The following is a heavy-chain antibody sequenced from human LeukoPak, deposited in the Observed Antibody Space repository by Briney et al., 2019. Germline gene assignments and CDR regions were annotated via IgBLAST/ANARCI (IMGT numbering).Heavy chain of an antibody. J-gene: IGHJ4*02. CDR3: AGGGGYLIDY. CDR2: IKSDGTEE. CDR1: GFTFSSYW. Sequence: GGSLRLSCTASGFTFSSYWMNWVRQVPGKELEWVAIIKSDGTEEHYLDSVKGRLTISRDNANNLLFLQMNNLRAEETDVYCCAGGGGYLIDYWGQGTLVTVSS. V-gene: IGHV3-7*01. D-gene: IGHD3-22*01.